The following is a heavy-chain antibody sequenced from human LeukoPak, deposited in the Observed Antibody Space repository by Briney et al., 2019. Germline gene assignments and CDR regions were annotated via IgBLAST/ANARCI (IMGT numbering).Heavy chain of an antibody. J-gene: IGHJ3*02. Sequence: SVKVSCKASGGTFSSYAISWVRQAPGQGLEWMGGIIPIFGTANYAQKFQGRVTITADKSTSTVYMELSSLRSEDTAVYFCARGSTEYYDYVWGSYRYNAFDIWGQGTMVTVSS. D-gene: IGHD3-16*02. CDR2: IIPIFGTA. CDR1: GGTFSSYA. CDR3: ARGSTEYYDYVWGSYRYNAFDI. V-gene: IGHV1-69*06.